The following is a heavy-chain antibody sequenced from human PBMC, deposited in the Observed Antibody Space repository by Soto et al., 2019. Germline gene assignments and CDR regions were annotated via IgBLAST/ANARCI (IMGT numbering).Heavy chain of an antibody. Sequence: EVQLLESGGGLVQPGGSLRLSCAASGFTFSTCAMNWVRQAPGKGLEWVSSISGGGGSTYYGDSVKGRFTISRDNSKNTLYLQINSLRADDTAVYYCATQAVVVAATPWFDPWGQGTLVTVSS. CDR3: ATQAVVVAATPWFDP. CDR2: ISGGGGST. J-gene: IGHJ5*02. CDR1: GFTFSTCA. V-gene: IGHV3-23*01. D-gene: IGHD2-15*01.